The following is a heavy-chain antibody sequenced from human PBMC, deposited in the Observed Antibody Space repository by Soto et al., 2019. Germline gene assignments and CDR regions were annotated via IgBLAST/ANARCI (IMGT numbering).Heavy chain of an antibody. CDR3: ATMGTPATGLYFFDY. J-gene: IGHJ4*02. D-gene: IGHD2-15*01. Sequence: SETLSLTCAVSGDSISSGGYSWNWIRQPPGKGLEWIGYIYQSGGASYNPSLKSRVTMSVDGSKNHFSLQLNSVTAADTAVYYCATMGTPATGLYFFDYWGQGSLVTVSS. CDR2: IYQSGGA. V-gene: IGHV4-30-2*01. CDR1: GDSISSGGYS.